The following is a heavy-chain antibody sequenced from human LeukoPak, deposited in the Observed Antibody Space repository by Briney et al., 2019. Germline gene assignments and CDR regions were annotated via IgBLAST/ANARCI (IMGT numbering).Heavy chain of an antibody. CDR3: ARAGPGYCSGSSCFDY. CDR2: IDYSGRT. J-gene: IGHJ4*02. D-gene: IGHD2-15*01. V-gene: IGHV4-59*01. Sequence: SETLSLTCTVSGGSISGYYWSWIRQPPGKGLEWIGYIDYSGRTNYNPSLKSRVTISLDTSKNQFSLNLSSVTAADTAVYYCARAGPGYCSGSSCFDYWGQGTLVTVSS. CDR1: GGSISGYY.